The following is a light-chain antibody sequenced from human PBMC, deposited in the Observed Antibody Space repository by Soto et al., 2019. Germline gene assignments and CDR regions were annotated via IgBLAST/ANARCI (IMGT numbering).Light chain of an antibody. CDR1: SSNIGSNT. CDR3: AAWDDRLNGFVI. J-gene: IGLJ2*01. CDR2: NNN. V-gene: IGLV1-44*01. Sequence: QSVLTQPPSASGTPGQRVTISCSGSSSNIGSNTVNCYQQLPGTAPKLLIYNNNQRPSGVPDRFSGSKSGTSASLTISGLQSEDEADFYCAAWDDRLNGFVIFGGGTKLTVL.